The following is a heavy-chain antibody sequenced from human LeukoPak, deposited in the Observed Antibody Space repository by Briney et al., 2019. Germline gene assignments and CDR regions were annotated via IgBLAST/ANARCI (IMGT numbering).Heavy chain of an antibody. CDR3: ARDCSSTSCYNYYYGMDV. D-gene: IGHD2-2*02. CDR1: GGSISSSNW. V-gene: IGHV4-4*02. CDR2: IYHSGST. Sequence: PSETLCLTCAVSGGSISSSNWWSWVRQPPGKGLEWIGEIYHSGSTNYNPSLKSRVTISVDKSKNQFSLKLSSVTAADTAVYYCARDCSSTSCYNYYYGMDVWGKGTTVTVSS. J-gene: IGHJ6*04.